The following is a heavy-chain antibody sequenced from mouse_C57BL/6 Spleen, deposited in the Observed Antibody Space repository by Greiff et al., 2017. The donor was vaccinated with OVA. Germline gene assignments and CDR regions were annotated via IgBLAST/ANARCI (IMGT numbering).Heavy chain of an antibody. D-gene: IGHD2-5*01. Sequence: DVHLVESGGGLVKPGGSLKLSCAASGFTFSDYGMHWVRQAPEKGLEWVAYISSGSSTIYYADTVKGRFTISRDNAKNTLFLQMTSLRSEDTAMYYCAIYSNYDAMDYWGQGTSVTVSS. V-gene: IGHV5-17*01. CDR2: ISSGSSTI. J-gene: IGHJ4*01. CDR1: GFTFSDYG. CDR3: AIYSNYDAMDY.